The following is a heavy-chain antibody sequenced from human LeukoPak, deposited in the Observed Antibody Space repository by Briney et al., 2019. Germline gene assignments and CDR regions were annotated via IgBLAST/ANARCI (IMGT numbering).Heavy chain of an antibody. V-gene: IGHV4-39*01. J-gene: IGHJ4*02. Sequence: SQTLSLTCTVSGGSISNGGYYWGWIRQPPGKGLEWIGSIYYSGSTYYNPSLKSRVTISIDTSKNQFSLKLSSVSAADTAVYYCARHRPEYSGNSFDYWGQGTLVTVSS. CDR1: GGSISNGGYY. CDR2: IYYSGST. CDR3: ARHRPEYSGNSFDY. D-gene: IGHD1-26*01.